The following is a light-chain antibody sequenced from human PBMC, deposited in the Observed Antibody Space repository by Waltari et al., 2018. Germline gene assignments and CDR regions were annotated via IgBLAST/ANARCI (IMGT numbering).Light chain of an antibody. CDR1: QSISSY. CDR3: QQSYSTPPIP. J-gene: IGKJ5*01. Sequence: DIQMTQSPSSLSASVGDRVTITCRASQSISSYLNWYQQKPGKAPKLLIYAASSLQSGVPSRFSGSGSETDFTLTISSLQPEDFATYYCQQSYSTPPIPFGQGTRLEIK. V-gene: IGKV1-39*01. CDR2: AAS.